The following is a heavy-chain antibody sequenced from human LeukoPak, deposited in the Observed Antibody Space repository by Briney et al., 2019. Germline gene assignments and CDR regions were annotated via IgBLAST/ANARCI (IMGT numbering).Heavy chain of an antibody. V-gene: IGHV3-23*01. Sequence: PGGSLRLSCTGSGFPFNMFAMNWVCQAPRQGLEWVSGLSRGGETTNYADSVKGRFTVSRDTSKNMVFLQMNDLRPEDTAVYYCAKEQRIRHCSEGVCMEGYYFDYWGQGSLVTVSS. J-gene: IGHJ4*02. D-gene: IGHD2-8*01. CDR1: GFPFNMFA. CDR3: AKEQRIRHCSEGVCMEGYYFDY. CDR2: LSRGGETT.